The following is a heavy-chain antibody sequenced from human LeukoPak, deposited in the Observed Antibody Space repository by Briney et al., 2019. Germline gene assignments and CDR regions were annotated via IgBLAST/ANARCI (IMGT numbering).Heavy chain of an antibody. V-gene: IGHV4-59*08. CDR2: IYYSGST. D-gene: IGHD3-10*01. J-gene: IGHJ4*02. CDR3: ARHLGMVRGVTTAHFDY. Sequence: SETLSLTCTVSGGSISSYYWSWIRQPPGKGLEWIGYIYYSGSTNYNPSLKSRVTISVDTSKNQFSLKPSSVTAADTAVYYCARHLGMVRGVTTAHFDYWGQGTLVTVSS. CDR1: GGSISSYY.